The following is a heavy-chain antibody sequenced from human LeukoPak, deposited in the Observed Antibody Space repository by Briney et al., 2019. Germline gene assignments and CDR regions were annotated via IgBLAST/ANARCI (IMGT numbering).Heavy chain of an antibody. Sequence: PGGSLRLSCAASGFTFSSYTMNWVRQPPGKGLEWVSNIGTSSTTIYYADSVKGRFTISRDNAKNSLFLQMNSLRAEDTAVYYCARVSNSSLDYWGQGTLVTVSS. D-gene: IGHD6-13*01. CDR3: ARVSNSSLDY. CDR2: IGTSSTTI. V-gene: IGHV3-48*04. CDR1: GFTFSSYT. J-gene: IGHJ4*02.